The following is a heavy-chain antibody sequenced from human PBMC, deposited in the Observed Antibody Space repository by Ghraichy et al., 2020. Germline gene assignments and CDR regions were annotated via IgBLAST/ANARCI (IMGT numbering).Heavy chain of an antibody. CDR3: ARDVPFSGRGAFDI. CDR2: IKQDGSEK. Sequence: GGSLRLSCAASGFTFSSFWINWVRQAPGKGLEWVAKIKQDGSEKDYVDSVKGRFTISRDNAKNSQYLQMNSLRAEDTAVYYCARDVPFSGRGAFDIWGQGTMVSVSS. J-gene: IGHJ3*02. V-gene: IGHV3-7*01. D-gene: IGHD3-10*01. CDR1: GFTFSSFW.